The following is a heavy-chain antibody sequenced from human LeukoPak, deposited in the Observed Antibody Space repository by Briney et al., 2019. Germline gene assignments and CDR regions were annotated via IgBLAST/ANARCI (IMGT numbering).Heavy chain of an antibody. CDR1: GGSISSGSYY. J-gene: IGHJ4*02. CDR2: IYYSGNT. V-gene: IGHV4-39*01. CDR3: VRHPYCGSTSCYADF. D-gene: IGHD2-2*01. Sequence: PSETLSLTCTVSGGSISSGSYYWGWIRQAPGKGLEWIGSIYYSGNTYYSPPLKSRVTILVDTSKSQISLKLSSVTAADTAVYYCVRHPYCGSTSCYADFWGQGTLVTVSS.